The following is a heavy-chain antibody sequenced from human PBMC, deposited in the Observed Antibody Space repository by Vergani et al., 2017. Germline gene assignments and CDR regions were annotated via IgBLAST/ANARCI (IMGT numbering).Heavy chain of an antibody. Sequence: EVQLVESGGVVVQPGGSLRLSCAASGFTFDDYTMHWVRQAPGKGLEWVSLISWEGGSTYYADSVKGRFTISRDNSKNSLYLQMNSLRTEDTALYYWAKDSRGWPEYYYYGSGMDVGDEGTTVTVSS. CDR1: GFTFDDYT. CDR2: ISWEGGST. V-gene: IGHV3-43*01. CDR3: AKDSRGWPEYYYYGSGMDV. D-gene: IGHD6-19*01. J-gene: IGHJ6*04.